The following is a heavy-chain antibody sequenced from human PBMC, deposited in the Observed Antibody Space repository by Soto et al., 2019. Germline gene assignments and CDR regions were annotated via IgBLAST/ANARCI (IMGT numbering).Heavy chain of an antibody. Sequence: GGSLRLSCAASGFTFSSYGMHWVRQAPGKGLEWVAVIWYDGSNKYYADSVKGRFTISRDNSKNTLYLQMNSLRAEDTAVYYCARDRVAVAGSKYIYYYGMDVWGQGTTVTVSS. CDR3: ARDRVAVAGSKYIYYYGMDV. CDR1: GFTFSSYG. V-gene: IGHV3-33*01. CDR2: IWYDGSNK. J-gene: IGHJ6*02. D-gene: IGHD6-19*01.